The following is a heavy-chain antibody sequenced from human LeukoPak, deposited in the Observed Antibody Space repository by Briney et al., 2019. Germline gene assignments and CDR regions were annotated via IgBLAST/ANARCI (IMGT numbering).Heavy chain of an antibody. CDR1: GFTFTNYE. CDR2: ISGSGSTI. J-gene: IGHJ4*02. Sequence: GGSLRLSCAASGFTFTNYEMNWVRQAPGKGLEWVSYISGSGSTIYYADSVKGRFTISRDNAKDSLYLQMNSLRAEDTAVYYCARVRSGYSHENYFDYWGQGTLVTVSS. D-gene: IGHD5-18*01. CDR3: ARVRSGYSHENYFDY. V-gene: IGHV3-48*03.